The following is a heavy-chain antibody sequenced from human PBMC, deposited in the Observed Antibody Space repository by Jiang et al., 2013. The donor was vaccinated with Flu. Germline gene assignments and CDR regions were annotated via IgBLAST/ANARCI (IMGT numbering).Heavy chain of an antibody. J-gene: IGHJ3*02. V-gene: IGHV3-23*01. D-gene: IGHD3-22*01. CDR2: ISGSGGST. CDR1: GFTFSSYA. Sequence: GFTFSSYAMSWVRQAPGKGLEWVSAISGSGGSTYYADSVKGRFTISRDNSKNTLYLQMNSLRAEDTAVYYCAKDSDRTAAFDIWGQGTMVTVSS. CDR3: AKDSDRTAAFDI.